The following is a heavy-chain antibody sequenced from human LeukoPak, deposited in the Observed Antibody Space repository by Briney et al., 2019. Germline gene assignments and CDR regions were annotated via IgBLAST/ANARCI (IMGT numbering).Heavy chain of an antibody. CDR1: GGSISSYY. D-gene: IGHD3-10*01. V-gene: IGHV4-59*05. CDR3: ARTKAAAITMVRGAKYYFDY. J-gene: IGHJ4*02. Sequence: PSETLSLTCTVSGGSISSYYWSWIRQPPGKGLEWIGSIYYSGSTYYNPSLKSRVTISVDTSKNQFSLKLSSVTAADTAVYYCARTKAAAITMVRGAKYYFDYWGQGTLVTVSS. CDR2: IYYSGST.